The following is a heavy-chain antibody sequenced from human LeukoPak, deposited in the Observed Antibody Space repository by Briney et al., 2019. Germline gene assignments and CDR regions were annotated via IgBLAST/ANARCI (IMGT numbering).Heavy chain of an antibody. J-gene: IGHJ4*02. CDR1: GGSISSGDYS. CDR2: IYYSGST. CDR3: ARETVPAGAPDY. D-gene: IGHD2-2*01. V-gene: IGHV4-30-4*01. Sequence: SQTLSLTCTVSGGSISSGDYSWSWIRQPPGKGLEWIGYIYYSGSTYYNPSLKSRVTISVDTSKNQFSLKLSSVTAADTAVYYCARETVPAGAPDYWGKGTLVTFSS.